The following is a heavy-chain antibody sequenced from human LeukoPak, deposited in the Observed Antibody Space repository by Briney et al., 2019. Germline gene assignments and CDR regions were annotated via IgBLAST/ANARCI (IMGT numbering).Heavy chain of an antibody. CDR1: GFTFSSYS. CDR2: ISSSSSYI. CDR3: ARVSNYYDSSGYYLGIDY. J-gene: IGHJ4*02. D-gene: IGHD3-22*01. V-gene: IGHV3-21*01. Sequence: PGGSLRLSCAASGFTFSSYSMNWVRQAPGKGLEWVSSISSSSSYIYYADSVKGRFTISRDNAKNSLYLQMNSLRAEDTAVYYCARVSNYYDSSGYYLGIDYWGQGTLVTVSS.